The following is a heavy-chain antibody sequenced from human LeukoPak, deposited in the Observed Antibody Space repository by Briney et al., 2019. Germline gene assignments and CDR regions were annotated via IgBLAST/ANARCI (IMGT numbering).Heavy chain of an antibody. CDR3: ARMGVAGTPLIDY. J-gene: IGHJ4*02. CDR2: IYYSGSI. V-gene: IGHV4-59*01. D-gene: IGHD1-14*01. CDR1: GGSISSYY. Sequence: SETLSLTCTVSGGSISSYYWNWIRQPPGKGLEWMGYIYYSGSINYNPSLKSRATISVDTSKNQFSLKLSSVTAADTAVYYCARMGVAGTPLIDYWGQGTLVTVSS.